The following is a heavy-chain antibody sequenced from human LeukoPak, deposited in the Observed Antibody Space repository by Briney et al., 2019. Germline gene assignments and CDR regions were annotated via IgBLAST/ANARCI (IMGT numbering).Heavy chain of an antibody. CDR1: GFTFSSYA. V-gene: IGHV3-23*01. D-gene: IGHD3-3*01. J-gene: IGHJ6*02. CDR3: TSFSPD. CDR2: ISGSGGST. Sequence: GGSLRLSCAASGFTFSSYAMSWVRQAPGKGLEWVSAISGSGGSTYYADSAKGRFTISRDIAKSTLYLQMNSLKTEDTAVYYCTSFSPDWGQGTTVTVSS.